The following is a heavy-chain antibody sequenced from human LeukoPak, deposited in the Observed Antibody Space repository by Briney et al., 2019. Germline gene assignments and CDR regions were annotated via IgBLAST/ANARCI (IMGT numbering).Heavy chain of an antibody. CDR3: ARDCSSTSFYTWGFDP. J-gene: IGHJ5*02. CDR2: ISAYNGNT. D-gene: IGHD2-2*02. Sequence: ASVKVSCKASGYTFTSYGISWVRQAPGQGLEWMGWISAYNGNTNYAQKLQGRVTMTTDTSTSTAYMELRSLRSDDTAVYYCARDCSSTSFYTWGFDPWGQGTLVTVSS. V-gene: IGHV1-18*01. CDR1: GYTFTSYG.